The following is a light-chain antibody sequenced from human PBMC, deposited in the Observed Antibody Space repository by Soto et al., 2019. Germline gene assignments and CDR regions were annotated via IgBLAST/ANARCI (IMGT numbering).Light chain of an antibody. CDR2: GAS. CDR3: QQYDNWPPYT. J-gene: IGKJ1*01. Sequence: EIMVTQSPGTLSLSPGERATLSCRAIQSVSSSYLALYQQKPGQAPRLLIYGASSRATGIPDRFSGSGSGTDFTLTISRLEPEDFAVYYCQQYDNWPPYTFGQGIKVDI. V-gene: IGKV3-20*01. CDR1: QSVSSSY.